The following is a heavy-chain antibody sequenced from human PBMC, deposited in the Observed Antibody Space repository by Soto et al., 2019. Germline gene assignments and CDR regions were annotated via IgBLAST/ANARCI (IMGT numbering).Heavy chain of an antibody. Sequence: ASMKVSCKASGYTFTSYAIHLVRQAPGQRLEWMGWINAGNGNTKYSQKFQGRVTITRDTSASTAYMELSSLRSEDTAVYYCARQGSMGFDYWGQGTLVTVSS. CDR3: ARQGSMGFDY. CDR2: INAGNGNT. CDR1: GYTFTSYA. J-gene: IGHJ4*02. D-gene: IGHD3-16*01. V-gene: IGHV1-3*01.